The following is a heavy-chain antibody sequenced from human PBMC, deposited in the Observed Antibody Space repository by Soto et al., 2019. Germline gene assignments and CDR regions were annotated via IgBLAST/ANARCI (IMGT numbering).Heavy chain of an antibody. D-gene: IGHD3-22*01. V-gene: IGHV3-23*01. CDR1: GFTFDNYA. CDR2: ISGSSGRT. CDR3: ARDRGPVVITFDS. Sequence: EVQLLESGGGLVQPGGSLRLSCAASGFTFDNYAMSWVRRAPGKGLEWVSVISGSSGRTEYADSVRGRFTISRDNSKNILYLHINGLRADDTAVYYCARDRGPVVITFDSWGQGTWVYVSS. J-gene: IGHJ4*02.